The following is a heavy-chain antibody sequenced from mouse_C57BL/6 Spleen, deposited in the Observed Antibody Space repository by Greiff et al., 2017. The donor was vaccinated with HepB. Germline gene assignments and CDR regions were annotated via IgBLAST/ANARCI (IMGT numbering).Heavy chain of an antibody. D-gene: IGHD3-3*01. CDR1: GFSLTSYG. Sequence: VKLMESGPGLVAPSQSLSITCTVSGFSLTSYGVSWVRQPPGKGLEWLGVIWGDGSTNHHSAPISRLSTRKDNSKSQAFLNLNSLRTDDTATYYCAKGGTSGYFDVWGTGTTVTVSS. CDR2: IWGDGST. CDR3: AKGGTSGYFDV. V-gene: IGHV2-3*01. J-gene: IGHJ1*03.